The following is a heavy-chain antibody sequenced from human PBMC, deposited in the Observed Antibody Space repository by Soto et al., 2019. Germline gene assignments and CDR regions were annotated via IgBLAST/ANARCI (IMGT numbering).Heavy chain of an antibody. CDR1: GFTFSSYA. D-gene: IGHD2-15*01. Sequence: QVQLVESGGGVVQPGRSLRLSCAASGFTFSSYAMHWVRQAPGKGLEWVAVISYDGSNKYYADSVKGRFTISRDNSKNTLYLQMNSLRAEDTAVYYCARDEELPPPKYYYYYGMDVWGQGTTVTVSS. J-gene: IGHJ6*02. CDR3: ARDEELPPPKYYYYYGMDV. CDR2: ISYDGSNK. V-gene: IGHV3-30-3*01.